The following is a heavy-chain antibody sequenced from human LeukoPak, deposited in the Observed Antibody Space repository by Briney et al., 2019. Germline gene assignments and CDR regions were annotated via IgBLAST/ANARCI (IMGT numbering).Heavy chain of an antibody. J-gene: IGHJ4*02. Sequence: SETLSLTCTVSGGSISSYYWSWIRQPPGKGLEWIGYIYYSGSTNYNPSLKSRVTISVGTSKNQFSLKLSSVTAADTAVYYCASLRGYSYGFDYWGQGTLVTVSS. CDR2: IYYSGST. D-gene: IGHD5-18*01. CDR1: GGSISSYY. V-gene: IGHV4-59*01. CDR3: ASLRGYSYGFDY.